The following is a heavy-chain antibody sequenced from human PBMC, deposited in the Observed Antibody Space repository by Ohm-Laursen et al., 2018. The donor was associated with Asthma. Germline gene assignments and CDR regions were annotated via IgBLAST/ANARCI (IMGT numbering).Heavy chain of an antibody. Sequence: ASVKVSCKSLGGPFSTSVFGWVRQAPGQGLEWLGGLNSVFGTSTYAQKFHDRFTITADESTSTVYMTLSSLTSEDTAVYYCARKAGSCIVSTCYSSDFWGQGTLVTVSS. D-gene: IGHD2-15*01. CDR2: LNSVFGTS. CDR3: ARKAGSCIVSTCYSSDF. V-gene: IGHV1-69*13. CDR1: GGPFSTSV. J-gene: IGHJ4*02.